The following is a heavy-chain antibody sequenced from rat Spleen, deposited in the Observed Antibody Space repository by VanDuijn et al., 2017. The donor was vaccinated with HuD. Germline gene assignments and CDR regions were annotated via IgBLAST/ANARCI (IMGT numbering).Heavy chain of an antibody. D-gene: IGHD1-12*02. CDR3: TRNYAYYYDGSYHGGFDY. CDR1: GFSLTNYH. Sequence: QVQLKESGPGLVQPSQTLSLTCTVSGFSLTNYHVHWVRQSPGKGLEWMAVIWSGGNTDYNSALKSRLSISRDTPKSQVFLKVNSLKTEDTGIYYCTRNYAYYYDGSYHGGFDYWGQGVMVTVSS. V-gene: IGHV2S13*01. CDR2: IWSGGNT. J-gene: IGHJ2*01.